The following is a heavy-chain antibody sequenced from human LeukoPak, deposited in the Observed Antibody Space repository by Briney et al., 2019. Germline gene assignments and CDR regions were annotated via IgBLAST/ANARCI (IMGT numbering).Heavy chain of an antibody. Sequence: PSQTLSLTCAVSGGSISSGGYSWSWIRQPPGKGLEWIGYIYHSGSTYYNPSLKSRVTISVDRSKNQFSLKLSSVTAADTAVYYCARGDCYSCYFDYWGQGTLVTVSS. D-gene: IGHD2-21*01. V-gene: IGHV4-30-2*01. CDR2: IYHSGST. CDR3: ARGDCYSCYFDY. J-gene: IGHJ4*02. CDR1: GGSISSGGYS.